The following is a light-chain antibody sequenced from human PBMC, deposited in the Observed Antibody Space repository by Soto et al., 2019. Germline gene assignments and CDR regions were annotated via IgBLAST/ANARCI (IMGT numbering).Light chain of an antibody. CDR2: GAS. J-gene: IGKJ1*01. V-gene: IGKV3-15*01. CDR3: QHYSPWLWT. Sequence: EIVMTQSPATLSVSPGERATLSCSASQSVDIKLAWYQQKPGQGPRLLIYGASSRATGIPARFSGSGSGTEFTLTISSLQSEDFSVYYCQHYSPWLWTFGPGPKVELK. CDR1: QSVDIK.